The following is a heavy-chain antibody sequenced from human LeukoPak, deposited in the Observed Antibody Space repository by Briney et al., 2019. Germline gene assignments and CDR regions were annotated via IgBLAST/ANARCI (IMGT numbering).Heavy chain of an antibody. Sequence: SETLSLTCTVSGGSISSYYWSWIRQPAGKGLEWIGRIYTSGSTNYNPSLKSRVTMSVDTSKNQFSLKLSSVTAADTAVYYCARDSADILTGFFEQWGQGTLVTVSS. D-gene: IGHD3-9*01. CDR3: ARDSADILTGFFEQ. CDR1: GGSISSYY. J-gene: IGHJ4*02. V-gene: IGHV4-4*07. CDR2: IYTSGST.